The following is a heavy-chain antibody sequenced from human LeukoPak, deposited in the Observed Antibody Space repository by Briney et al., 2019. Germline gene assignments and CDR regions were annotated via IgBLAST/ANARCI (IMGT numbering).Heavy chain of an antibody. CDR3: ARRVGYSGSYPY. Sequence: PSETLSLTCAVYGGSFSGYYWSWIRQPPGKGLEWIGEINHSGSTNYNPSLKSRVTISVDTSKNQFSLKLSSVTAADTAVYYCARRVGYSGSYPYWGQGTLVTVSS. D-gene: IGHD1-26*01. V-gene: IGHV4-34*01. CDR2: INHSGST. J-gene: IGHJ4*02. CDR1: GGSFSGYY.